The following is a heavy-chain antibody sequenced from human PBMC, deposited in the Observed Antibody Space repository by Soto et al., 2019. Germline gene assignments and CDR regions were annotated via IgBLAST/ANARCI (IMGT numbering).Heavy chain of an antibody. V-gene: IGHV4-34*01. J-gene: IGHJ4*02. D-gene: IGHD3-10*01. Sequence: QVQLQQWGAGLLKPSETLSLTCAVYGGSFSGYYWSWIRQPPGKGLEWIGEINHSGSTNYNPSLKSRVTISVDTSKHQFSLKLSSVTAADTAVYYCARGGTRGITMVRGVTDWGQGTLVTVSS. CDR3: ARGGTRGITMVRGVTD. CDR1: GGSFSGYY. CDR2: INHSGST.